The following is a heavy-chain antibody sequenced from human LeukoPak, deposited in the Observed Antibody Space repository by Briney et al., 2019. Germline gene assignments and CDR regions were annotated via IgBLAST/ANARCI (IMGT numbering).Heavy chain of an antibody. CDR3: ARTSIDYYYDSSGYYLDY. J-gene: IGHJ4*02. CDR2: IYSGGST. CDR1: GFTVSSNY. Sequence: PGGSLRLSCAASGFTVSSNYMSWVRQAPGKGLEWVSVIYSGGSTYYADSVKGRFTISRDNSKNTLYLRMNSLSAEDTVVYYCARTSIDYYYDSSGYYLDYWGQGTLVTVSS. D-gene: IGHD3-22*01. V-gene: IGHV3-53*01.